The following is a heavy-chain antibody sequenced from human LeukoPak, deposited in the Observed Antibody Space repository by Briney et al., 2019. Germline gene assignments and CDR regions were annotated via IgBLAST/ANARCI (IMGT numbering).Heavy chain of an antibody. J-gene: IGHJ4*02. CDR2: INPSGGST. V-gene: IGHV1-46*01. Sequence: ASVTVSCKASGYTFTSYYMHWVRRAPGQGLEWMVIINPSGGSTTYAQQFQGRVTMTRDTSRTTVYLELSSLRSEDTAVYYCARGYGDYAYWGQGTLVTVSS. CDR3: ARGYGDYAY. D-gene: IGHD4-17*01. CDR1: GYTFTSYY.